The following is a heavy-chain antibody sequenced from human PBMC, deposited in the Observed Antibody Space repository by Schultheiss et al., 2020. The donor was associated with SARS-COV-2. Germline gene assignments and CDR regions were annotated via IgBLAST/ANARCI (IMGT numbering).Heavy chain of an antibody. J-gene: IGHJ5*02. CDR1: GGSISSSSYY. CDR3: ARALNYYGSAP. CDR2: IYYSGST. V-gene: IGHV4-39*01. D-gene: IGHD3-10*01. Sequence: SQTLSLTCTVSGGSISSSSYYWGWIRQPPGKGLEWIGSIYYSGSTYYNPSLKSRVTISVDTSKNQFSLKLSSVTAADTAVYYCARALNYYGSAPWGQGTLVTVSS.